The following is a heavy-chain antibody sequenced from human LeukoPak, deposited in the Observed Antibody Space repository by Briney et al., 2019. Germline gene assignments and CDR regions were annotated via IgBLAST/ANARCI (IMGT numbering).Heavy chain of an antibody. D-gene: IGHD5-24*01. CDR1: GGSISSYY. V-gene: IGHV4-59*01. Sequence: SETLSLTCTVSGGSISSYYWSWTRQPPGKGLEWIRYIYYSGSTNYNPSLKSRVTISVDTSKNQFSLKLSSVTAADTAVYYCVRAQEMATINPYYFDYWGQGTLVTVSS. CDR2: IYYSGST. CDR3: VRAQEMATINPYYFDY. J-gene: IGHJ4*02.